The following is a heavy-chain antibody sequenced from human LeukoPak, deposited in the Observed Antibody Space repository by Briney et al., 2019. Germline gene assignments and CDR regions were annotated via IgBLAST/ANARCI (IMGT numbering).Heavy chain of an antibody. J-gene: IGHJ4*02. CDR1: GFTVSSNY. Sequence: PGGSLRLSCAASGFTVSSNYMSWVRPAPGKGLEWVSVIYGGGSTYYADSVKGRFTICRDNSKNTLYLQMNSLRAEDAAVYYCARTSIFLDYWGQGTLVTVSS. CDR2: IYGGGST. D-gene: IGHD3-9*01. CDR3: ARTSIFLDY. V-gene: IGHV3-53*01.